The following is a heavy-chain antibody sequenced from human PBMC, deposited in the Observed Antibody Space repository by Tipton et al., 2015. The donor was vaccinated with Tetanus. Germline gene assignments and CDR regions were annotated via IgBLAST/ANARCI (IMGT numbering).Heavy chain of an antibody. Sequence: EQLVQSGAEVKKPGESLKISCKVSGYDFSLYWIGWVRQMPGKGLERMGIIYPGDSNTRYSPSFQGQVTISADRSLSTAYLHWSSLKASDTAMYYCARRRTTTALSYYLDSGGQGTLVTVSS. CDR2: IYPGDSNT. J-gene: IGHJ4*02. CDR1: GYDFSLYW. CDR3: ARRRTTTALSYYLDS. V-gene: IGHV5-51*01. D-gene: IGHD4-17*01.